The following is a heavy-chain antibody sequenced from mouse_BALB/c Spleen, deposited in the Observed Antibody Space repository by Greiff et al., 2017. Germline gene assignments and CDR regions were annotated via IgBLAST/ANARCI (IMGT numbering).Heavy chain of an antibody. Sequence: EVKLVESGGGLVQPGGSLKLSCAASGFTFSSYGMSWVRQTPDKRLELVATINSNGGSTYYPDSVKGRFTISRDNAKNTLYLQMSSLKSEDTAMYYCARDGDLYYDYHFDYWGQGTTLTVSS. CDR3: ARDGDLYYDYHFDY. CDR2: INSNGGST. CDR1: GFTFSSYG. J-gene: IGHJ2*01. D-gene: IGHD2-4*01. V-gene: IGHV5-6-3*01.